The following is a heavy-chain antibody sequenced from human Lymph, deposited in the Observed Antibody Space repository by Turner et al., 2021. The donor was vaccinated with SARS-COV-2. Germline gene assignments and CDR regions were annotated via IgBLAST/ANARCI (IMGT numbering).Heavy chain of an antibody. CDR2: MDPNSGNT. D-gene: IGHD3-9*01. Sequence: QVQLVQSGAEVTKPGASVTVSCMASGYTFTRYDINWVRQATGQGLEGMGWMDPNSGNTGYAQKFQGRVTMTRNTSISTAYMELSSLRSEDTAVYYCARAAQLTVWFDPWGQGTLVTVSS. CDR1: GYTFTRYD. J-gene: IGHJ5*02. V-gene: IGHV1-8*01. CDR3: ARAAQLTVWFDP.